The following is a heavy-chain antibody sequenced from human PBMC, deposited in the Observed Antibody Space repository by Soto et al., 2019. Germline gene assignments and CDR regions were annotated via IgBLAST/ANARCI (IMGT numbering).Heavy chain of an antibody. Sequence: PGGSLRLSCAASGFTFSSYEMNWVRQAPGKGLEWVSYISSSGSTIYYEDSVKGRFTISRDNAKNSLYLQMNSLRAEDTAVYYCARGGPVLRYFDWLLFDYWGQGTLVTVSS. CDR3: ARGGPVLRYFDWLLFDY. D-gene: IGHD3-9*01. J-gene: IGHJ4*02. CDR1: GFTFSSYE. CDR2: ISSSGSTI. V-gene: IGHV3-48*03.